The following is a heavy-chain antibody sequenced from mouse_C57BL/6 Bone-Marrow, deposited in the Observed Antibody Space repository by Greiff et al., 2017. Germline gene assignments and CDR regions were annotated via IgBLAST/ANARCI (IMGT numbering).Heavy chain of an antibody. J-gene: IGHJ1*03. Sequence: EVMLVESGGGLVKPGGSLKLSCAASGFTFSDYGMHWVRQAPEKGLEWVAYISSGSSTIYYADTVKGRFTISRDTAKNTLFLQMTSLRSEDTAMYYCARRGYYDGSSYDWYFDVWGTGTTVTVSS. D-gene: IGHD1-1*01. V-gene: IGHV5-17*01. CDR2: ISSGSSTI. CDR1: GFTFSDYG. CDR3: ARRGYYDGSSYDWYFDV.